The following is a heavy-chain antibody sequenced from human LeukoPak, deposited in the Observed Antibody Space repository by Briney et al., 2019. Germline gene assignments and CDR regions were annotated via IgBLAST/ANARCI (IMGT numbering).Heavy chain of an antibody. CDR1: GYTFTDYY. Sequence: PEASVKVSCKASGYTFTDYYMHWVRQAPGQGLEWMGCINLYSGGAHYAQKFQDWLSMTRDTSINTAYMELSSLRSDDTAVYYCAGGPSPETFQYWGQGTLVTVSS. J-gene: IGHJ1*01. V-gene: IGHV1-2*04. CDR2: INLYSGGA. CDR3: AGGPSPETFQY.